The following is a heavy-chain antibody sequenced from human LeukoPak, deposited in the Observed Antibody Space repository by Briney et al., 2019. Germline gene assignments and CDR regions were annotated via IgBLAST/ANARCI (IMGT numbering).Heavy chain of an antibody. Sequence: ASVKVSCKASGYTFNSYNTCWVRQAPGQGVEWMAWISTYNGNTNYALKVQGRATMTTDTSTSTAYMELRSLRSDDTAVYYCARVLRYDFWSAYYFDYWGQGTLVTVSS. D-gene: IGHD3-3*01. V-gene: IGHV1-18*01. CDR2: ISTYNGNT. J-gene: IGHJ4*02. CDR3: ARVLRYDFWSAYYFDY. CDR1: GYTFNSYN.